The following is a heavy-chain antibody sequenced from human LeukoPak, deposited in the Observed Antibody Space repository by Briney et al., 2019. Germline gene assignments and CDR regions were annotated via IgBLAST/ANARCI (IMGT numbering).Heavy chain of an antibody. CDR2: IYSGGST. J-gene: IGHJ1*01. CDR3: ASDSYSPEYFQH. D-gene: IGHD2-15*01. CDR1: GFSVSNNY. V-gene: IGHV3-66*01. Sequence: GGSLRLSCAASGFSVSNNYMSWVRQAPGKGLERVSVIYSGGSTFYADSVKGRFTISRDNSKNTLYLQMNSLRAEDTAVYYCASDSYSPEYFQHWGQGTLVTVSS.